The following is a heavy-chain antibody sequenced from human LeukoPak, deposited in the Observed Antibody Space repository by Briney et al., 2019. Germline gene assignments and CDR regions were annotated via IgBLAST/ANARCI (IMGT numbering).Heavy chain of an antibody. CDR1: GFTVSSNY. CDR3: AKDRRYCGGDCYPLHYYYGMDV. Sequence: PGGSLRLSCAASGFTVSSNYMSWVRQAPGKGLEWVSVIYSGGSTYYADSVKGRFTISRDNSKNTLYLQMNSLRAEDTAVYYCAKDRRYCGGDCYPLHYYYGMDVWGQGTTVTVSS. D-gene: IGHD2-21*02. J-gene: IGHJ6*02. V-gene: IGHV3-66*02. CDR2: IYSGGST.